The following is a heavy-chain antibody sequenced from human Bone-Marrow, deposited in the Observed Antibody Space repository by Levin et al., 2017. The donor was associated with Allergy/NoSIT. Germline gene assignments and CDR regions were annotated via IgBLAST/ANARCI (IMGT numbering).Heavy chain of an antibody. D-gene: IGHD3-10*01. V-gene: IGHV4-39*01. CDR1: GGSISSNGYY. J-gene: IGHJ6*03. Sequence: GSLRLSCTVSGGSISSNGYYWGWIRQPPGKGLEWIGNIYYSGSTAYNPSLKSRVTISVDTSKNQFSLRLRYVTAADTAAYYCASQPYDHYGSGSHYYFYMDFWGRGTTVTVSS. CDR2: IYYSGST. CDR3: ASQPYDHYGSGSHYYFYMDF.